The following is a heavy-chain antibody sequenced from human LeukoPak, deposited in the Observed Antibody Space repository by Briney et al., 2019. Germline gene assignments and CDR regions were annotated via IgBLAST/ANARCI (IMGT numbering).Heavy chain of an antibody. Sequence: GGSLRLSCAASGFTFSSYAMSWVRQAPGKGLEWVSAISGSGGSTNYADSVKGRFTISRDNSKNTLYLQMNSLRAEDTAVYYCAKLWGGDLDYFDYWGQGTLVTVSS. V-gene: IGHV3-23*01. CDR3: AKLWGGDLDYFDY. CDR1: GFTFSSYA. J-gene: IGHJ4*02. D-gene: IGHD3-16*01. CDR2: ISGSGGST.